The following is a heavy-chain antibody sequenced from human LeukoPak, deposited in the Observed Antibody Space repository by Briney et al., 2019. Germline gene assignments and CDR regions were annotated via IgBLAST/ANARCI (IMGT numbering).Heavy chain of an antibody. Sequence: GGSLRLFCAASGFTFNSYSMNWVRQPPGKGLEWVASISSSSTSIYYADSVKGRFTISRDNAENSLHLQMNSLRAEDTAVYYCARAIYCGGDCYLYYFDYWGQGILVTVSS. CDR3: ARAIYCGGDCYLYYFDY. V-gene: IGHV3-21*01. D-gene: IGHD2-21*02. CDR2: ISSSSTSI. CDR1: GFTFNSYS. J-gene: IGHJ4*02.